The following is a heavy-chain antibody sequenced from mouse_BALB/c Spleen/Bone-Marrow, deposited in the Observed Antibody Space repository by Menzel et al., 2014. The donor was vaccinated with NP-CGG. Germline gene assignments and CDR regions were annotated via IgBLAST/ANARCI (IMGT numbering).Heavy chain of an antibody. J-gene: IGHJ4*01. Sequence: EVQGVESGGGLVKPGGSLKLSCAASGFTFSSYGMSWVRQTPEKRLEWVATISGGGSYTYYPDSVKGRFTISRDNAKNNLYLQMSSRRSEDTALYYCARGHYRYDAYAMDYWGQGTSVTVSS. CDR1: GFTFSSYG. CDR3: ARGHYRYDAYAMDY. CDR2: ISGGGSYT. D-gene: IGHD2-14*01. V-gene: IGHV5-9-2*01.